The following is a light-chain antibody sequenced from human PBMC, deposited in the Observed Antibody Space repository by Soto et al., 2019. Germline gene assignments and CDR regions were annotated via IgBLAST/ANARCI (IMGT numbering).Light chain of an antibody. CDR1: QNIFDY. Sequence: DIQVTQSPSSLSASVGDTVTITCRASQNIFDYVNWYQQRPGKVPRLLIYAASRLQSGVPSRFGGSGSGRDFTLTISTLRPEDFATYYCQQTYNSPQTFGLGTKVEIK. CDR2: AAS. CDR3: QQTYNSPQT. V-gene: IGKV1-39*01. J-gene: IGKJ1*01.